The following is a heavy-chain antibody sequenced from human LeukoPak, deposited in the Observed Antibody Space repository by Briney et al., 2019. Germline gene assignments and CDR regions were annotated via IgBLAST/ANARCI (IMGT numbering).Heavy chain of an antibody. D-gene: IGHD3-22*01. CDR2: ISGSGGST. V-gene: IGHV3-23*01. J-gene: IGHJ4*02. CDR1: GFTFSSYA. Sequence: GGSLRLSCAASGFTFSSYAMSWARQAPGKGLEWVSAISGSGGSTYYADSVKGRFTISRDNSKNTLYLQMNSLRAEDTAVYYCAKEWYYDSSGYYYPYFDYWGQGTLVTVSS. CDR3: AKEWYYDSSGYYYPYFDY.